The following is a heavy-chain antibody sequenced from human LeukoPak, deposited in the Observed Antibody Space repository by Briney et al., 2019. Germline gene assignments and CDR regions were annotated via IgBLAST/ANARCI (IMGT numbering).Heavy chain of an antibody. D-gene: IGHD3-3*01. CDR2: INHSGST. J-gene: IGHJ4*02. Sequence: SETLSLTCAVYGGSFSGYYWSWIRQPPGKGLEWIGEINHSGSTNYNPSLKSRVTISVDTSKNQFSLKLSSVTAADTAVYYCARARPTIFGVVIPGLFDYWGQGTLVTVSS. CDR1: GGSFSGYY. V-gene: IGHV4-34*01. CDR3: ARARPTIFGVVIPGLFDY.